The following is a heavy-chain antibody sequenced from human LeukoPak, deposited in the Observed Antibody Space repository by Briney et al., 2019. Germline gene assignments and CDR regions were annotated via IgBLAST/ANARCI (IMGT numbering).Heavy chain of an antibody. CDR3: ATPYCSSTSCYTVYYFDC. CDR2: IRYGGSNK. Sequence: GGSLRLSCAASGFTFSSYGMHWVRQAPGKGLEWVAFIRYGGSNKYYADSVKGRFTISRDNSKNTLYLQMNSLRAEDTAVYYCATPYCSSTSCYTVYYFDCWGQGTLVTVSS. V-gene: IGHV3-30*02. CDR1: GFTFSSYG. J-gene: IGHJ4*02. D-gene: IGHD2-2*02.